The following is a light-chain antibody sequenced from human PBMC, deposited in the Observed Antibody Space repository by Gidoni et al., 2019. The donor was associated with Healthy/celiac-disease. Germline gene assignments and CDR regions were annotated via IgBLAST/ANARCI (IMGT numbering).Light chain of an antibody. CDR3: QQHNNWPLT. Sequence: DTVLTQSPATLSVSPGERATPSGRASQSVSSYLAWYQQKPGQAPRLLIYGASNRATGIPARFSGSGSGTDFTLTISSLEAEDFAVYYCQQHNNWPLTFGGGTKVEIK. CDR1: QSVSSY. CDR2: GAS. V-gene: IGKV3-11*01. J-gene: IGKJ4*01.